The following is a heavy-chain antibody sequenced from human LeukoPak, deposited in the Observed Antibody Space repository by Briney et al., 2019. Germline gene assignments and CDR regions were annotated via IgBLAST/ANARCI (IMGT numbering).Heavy chain of an antibody. V-gene: IGHV4-30-4*08. D-gene: IGHD3-10*01. Sequence: SQTLSLTCTVSGGSISSGDYYWSWIRQPPGKGLEWIGYIYYSGSTYYNPSLKSRVTISVNTSKNQFSLKLSSVTAGDTAVYYCARGPGSGSYYKVGFDYWGQGTLVTVSS. CDR3: ARGPGSGSYYKVGFDY. CDR2: IYYSGST. CDR1: GGSISSGDYY. J-gene: IGHJ4*02.